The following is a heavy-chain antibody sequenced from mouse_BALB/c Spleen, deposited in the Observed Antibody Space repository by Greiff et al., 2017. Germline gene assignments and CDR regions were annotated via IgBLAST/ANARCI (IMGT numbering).Heavy chain of an antibody. J-gene: IGHJ4*01. Sequence: VHLVESGPGLVAPSQSLSITCTVSGFSLTGYGVNWVRQPPGKGLEWLGMIWGDGSTDYNSALKSRLSISKDNSKSQVFLKMNSLQTDDTARYYCARIYYGTGYAMDYWGQGTSVTVSS. CDR3: ARIYYGTGYAMDY. CDR2: IWGDGST. V-gene: IGHV2-6-7*01. CDR1: GFSLTGYG. D-gene: IGHD2-1*01.